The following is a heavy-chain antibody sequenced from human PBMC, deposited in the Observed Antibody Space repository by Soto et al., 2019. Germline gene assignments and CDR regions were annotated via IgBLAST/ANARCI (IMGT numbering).Heavy chain of an antibody. V-gene: IGHV4-31*03. CDR1: GLTISSASYY. CDR2: IYYNGST. CDR3: ERYSISGSWAKSDY. D-gene: IGHD6-13*01. Sequence: PSETLSLTCSVSGLTISSASYYWSWIRQHPGKGLEWVGNIYYNGSTYYSPSLKSRVTVWFDTSKNQFSLRLTSVTAADTAVYYCERYSISGSWAKSDYSGQGTRVTVPS. J-gene: IGHJ4*02.